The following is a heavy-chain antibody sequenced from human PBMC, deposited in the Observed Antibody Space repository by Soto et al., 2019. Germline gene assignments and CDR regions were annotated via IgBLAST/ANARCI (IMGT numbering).Heavy chain of an antibody. Sequence: GGSLRLSCAASGFIFCSYWMHWVRQAPGKGLVWVSRTNSDGSSTSYADSVKGRFTISRDNAKNMLYLQMNSLRAEDTAVYYCARDLAAAGTAWGQGTMVTVSS. CDR1: GFIFCSYW. CDR2: TNSDGSST. CDR3: ARDLAAAGTA. J-gene: IGHJ3*01. V-gene: IGHV3-74*01. D-gene: IGHD6-13*01.